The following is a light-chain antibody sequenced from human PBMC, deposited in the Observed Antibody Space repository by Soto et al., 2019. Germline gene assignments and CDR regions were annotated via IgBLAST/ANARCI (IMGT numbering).Light chain of an antibody. Sequence: EIVLTQSPGTLSLSAGERATLSCRASQSVSSNFLAWYQQKPGQAPRLLIHGASSRATGIPDRFSGSGSGTDFTLTISRLEPEAFAVYYCQQYGTSPPRYTFGQGTKVDIK. CDR2: GAS. CDR1: QSVSSNF. V-gene: IGKV3-20*01. CDR3: QQYGTSPPRYT. J-gene: IGKJ2*01.